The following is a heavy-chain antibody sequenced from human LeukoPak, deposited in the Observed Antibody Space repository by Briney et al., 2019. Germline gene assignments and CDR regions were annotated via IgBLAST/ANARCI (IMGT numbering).Heavy chain of an antibody. Sequence: SQTLSLTCTVSGGSISSGGYYWSWIRQPPGKGLEWIGYIYHSGSTYYNPSLKSRVTISVDRSKNQFSLKLSSVTAADTAVYYCARGVSWLSGYCSSTSCPKAAFDIWGQGTMVTVSS. J-gene: IGHJ3*02. CDR2: IYHSGST. CDR3: ARGVSWLSGYCSSTSCPKAAFDI. V-gene: IGHV4-30-2*01. D-gene: IGHD2-2*01. CDR1: GGSISSGGYY.